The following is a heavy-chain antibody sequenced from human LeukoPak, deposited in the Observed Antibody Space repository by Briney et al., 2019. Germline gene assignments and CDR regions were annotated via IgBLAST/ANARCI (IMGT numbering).Heavy chain of an antibody. J-gene: IGHJ4*02. Sequence: SETLSLTCAVYGGSFIGYYWSWIRQPPGKGLEWIGEINHFGSTNYNPSLKSRVTISIDTSKNQFSLKLSSVAAADTAVYYCARIRSRKWGFDYWGQGTLVTVSS. D-gene: IGHD1-26*01. CDR3: ARIRSRKWGFDY. V-gene: IGHV4-34*01. CDR1: GGSFIGYY. CDR2: INHFGST.